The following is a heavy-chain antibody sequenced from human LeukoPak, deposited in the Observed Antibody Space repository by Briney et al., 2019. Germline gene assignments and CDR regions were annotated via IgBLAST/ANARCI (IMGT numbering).Heavy chain of an antibody. CDR2: LSGSGGST. V-gene: IGHV3-23*01. CDR1: GFTFSSYA. Sequence: GGSLRLSCAASGFTFSSYAMSWVRQAPGKGLEWVSALSGSGGSTYYADSVKGRFTISRDNSKNTLYLQMNSLRAEDTAVYYCAKDFYYDFWSGSRGPGVDYWGQGTLVTVSS. D-gene: IGHD3-3*01. J-gene: IGHJ4*02. CDR3: AKDFYYDFWSGSRGPGVDY.